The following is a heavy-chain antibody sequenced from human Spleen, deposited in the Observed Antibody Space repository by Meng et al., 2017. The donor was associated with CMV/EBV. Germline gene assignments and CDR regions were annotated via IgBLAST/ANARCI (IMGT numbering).Heavy chain of an antibody. V-gene: IGHV4-34*01. Sequence: GQLQQWGAGLLKPSETLSLTCAVYGGSFSGYYWSWIRQPPGKGLEWIGEINHSGSTNYNPSLKSRVTISVDTSKNQFSLKLSSVTAADTAVYYCARSTNGYNYGPLDYWGQGTLVTVSS. CDR1: GGSFSGYY. CDR3: ARSTNGYNYGPLDY. J-gene: IGHJ4*02. D-gene: IGHD5-24*01. CDR2: INHSGST.